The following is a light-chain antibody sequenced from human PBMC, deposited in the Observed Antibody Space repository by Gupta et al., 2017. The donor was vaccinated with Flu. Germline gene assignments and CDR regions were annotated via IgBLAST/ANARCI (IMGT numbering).Light chain of an antibody. CDR1: HDITNC. J-gene: IGKJ5*01. CDR2: DAS. CDR3: QQYDDHPIT. V-gene: IGKV1-33*01. Sequence: DSQMIHSLSTLSASVGDRVTISCQASHDITNCLNWYQMKPGKAPKLMIYDASNLETGVPSRFSGSGSGTDFTFNISSLQPEDVATYYCQQYDDHPITFGQGTRLDIK.